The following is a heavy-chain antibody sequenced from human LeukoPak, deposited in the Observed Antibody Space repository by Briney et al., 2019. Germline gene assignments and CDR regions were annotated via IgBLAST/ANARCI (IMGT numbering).Heavy chain of an antibody. Sequence: ASVKVSCKASGYTFTGYYMHWVRQAPGQGLEWMGWINPNSGGTNYAQKFQGRVTTTRDTSISTAYMELSRLRSDDTAVYYCARVFPSGYYYPGGNWFDPWGQGTLVTVSS. CDR3: ARVFPSGYYYPGGNWFDP. V-gene: IGHV1-2*02. D-gene: IGHD3-22*01. CDR1: GYTFTGYY. J-gene: IGHJ5*02. CDR2: INPNSGGT.